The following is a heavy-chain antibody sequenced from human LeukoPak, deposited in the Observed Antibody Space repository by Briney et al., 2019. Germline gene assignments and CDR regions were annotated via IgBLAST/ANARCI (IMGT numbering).Heavy chain of an antibody. V-gene: IGHV5-51*01. CDR2: IYPGDSDT. CDR1: GYSFTSYW. D-gene: IGHD6-13*01. CDR3: ARHREGSSWPRSSLDY. J-gene: IGHJ4*02. Sequence: GESLKISCKGSGYSFTSYWIGWVRQMPGKGLEWMGIIYPGDSDTRYSPSFQGQVTISADKSISTAYLQWSSLKASDTAMYYCARHREGSSWPRSSLDYWGQGTLVTVSS.